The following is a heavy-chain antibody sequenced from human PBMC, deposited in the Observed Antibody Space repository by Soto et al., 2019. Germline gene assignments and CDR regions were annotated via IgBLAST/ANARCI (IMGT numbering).Heavy chain of an antibody. CDR2: INPNSGGT. V-gene: IGHV1-2*02. J-gene: IGHJ5*02. CDR3: ARDLGYCSGGSCFPENWFDP. CDR1: GYTFTGYY. Sequence: ASVQVSCKASGYTFTGYYMHWVRQAPGHGLEWMGWINPNSGGTNYAQKFQGRVTMTRDTSISTAYMELSRLRSDDTAVYYCARDLGYCSGGSCFPENWFDPWGQGTLVTVSS. D-gene: IGHD2-15*01.